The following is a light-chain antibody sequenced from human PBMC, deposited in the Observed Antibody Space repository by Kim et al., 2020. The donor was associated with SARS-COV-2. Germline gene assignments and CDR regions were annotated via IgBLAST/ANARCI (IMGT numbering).Light chain of an antibody. CDR3: QQYYSLPLT. J-gene: IGKJ3*01. V-gene: IGKV4-1*01. CDR1: QSVLFSSNNKNY. CDR2: WAS. Sequence: DIVMTQSPDSLAVSLGERATINCKSSQSVLFSSNNKNYLAWYQQKPGQPPKLLIYWASTRESGVPDRFSGSGSGTDFTVTISSLQAEDLAVYYCQQYYSLPLTFGPGTKVDIK.